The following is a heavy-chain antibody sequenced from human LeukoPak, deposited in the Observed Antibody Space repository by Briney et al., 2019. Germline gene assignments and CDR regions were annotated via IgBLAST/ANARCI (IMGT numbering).Heavy chain of an antibody. V-gene: IGHV4-34*01. CDR3: ARIRCGPTQHRCYNH. D-gene: IGHD2-8*01. CDR1: GVSITGYY. Sequence: SESLSLTCGVHGVSITGYYWSWIRQPPGEALQWIGEIDPSGSTIENPSLKSRVTLSMDTSMNQLFPTLTSVTAADAATYYCARIRCGPTQHRCYNHWGRGALVTVSS. CDR2: IDPSGST. J-gene: IGHJ5*02.